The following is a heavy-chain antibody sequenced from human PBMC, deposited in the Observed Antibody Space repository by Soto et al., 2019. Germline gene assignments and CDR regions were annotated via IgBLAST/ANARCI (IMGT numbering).Heavy chain of an antibody. CDR2: ISGSSTST. CDR1: GFTFSSSA. J-gene: IGHJ4*02. Sequence: EVQLSGSGGGLVQPGGSLRLSCAASGFTFSSSAMSWVRQAPGKGLEWVSAISGSSTSTYYADSVKGRFTISRDNSTNTLYLQMNSLRAEDTAVYYCAKDPSSGFAMENYFDYWGQGTLVTVSS. D-gene: IGHD3-10*01. V-gene: IGHV3-23*01. CDR3: AKDPSSGFAMENYFDY.